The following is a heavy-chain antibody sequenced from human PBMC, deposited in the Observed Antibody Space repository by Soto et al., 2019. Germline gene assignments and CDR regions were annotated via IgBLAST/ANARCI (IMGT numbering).Heavy chain of an antibody. CDR2: ISTSKGNT. CDR1: GYKFTSNG. V-gene: IGHV1-18*01. Sequence: QVRLVQSGAEMKMPGASVKVSCKASGYKFTSNGISWVRQAPGQGLEWMGWISTSKGNTNYAQKFQGRVTMTTDTSTRTAYMELRNMRSDDTASYYCARDQRRNFDYWGQGTLVTVSS. CDR3: ARDQRRNFDY. J-gene: IGHJ4*02.